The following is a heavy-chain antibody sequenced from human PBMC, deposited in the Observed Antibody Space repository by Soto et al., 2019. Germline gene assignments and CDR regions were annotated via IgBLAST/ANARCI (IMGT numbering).Heavy chain of an antibody. CDR1: DGSISTYY. V-gene: IGHV4-59*01. CDR2: IYYSGST. Sequence: SETLSLTCTISDGSISTYYWSWIRQPPGKGLEWIGNIYYSGSTNYNPSLKSRVTISVDTSKNQFSLKLTSVTAADTAVYYCARGGRGLYSSFDYWGQGTLVTVSS. D-gene: IGHD1-26*01. J-gene: IGHJ4*02. CDR3: ARGGRGLYSSFDY.